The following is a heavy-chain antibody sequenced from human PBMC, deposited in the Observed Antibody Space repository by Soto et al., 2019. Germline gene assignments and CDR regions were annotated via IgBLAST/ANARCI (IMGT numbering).Heavy chain of an antibody. CDR3: ASSSSGSYFRTAYFAY. Sequence: GASVKVSCKASGGTFSSYAISWVRQAPGQGLEWMGGIIPIFGTANYAQKFQGRVTITADESTSTAYMELSSLRSEDTAVYYCASSSSGSYFRTAYFAYWGQGTWSPSP. D-gene: IGHD1-26*01. CDR1: GGTFSSYA. J-gene: IGHJ4*02. CDR2: IIPIFGTA. V-gene: IGHV1-69*13.